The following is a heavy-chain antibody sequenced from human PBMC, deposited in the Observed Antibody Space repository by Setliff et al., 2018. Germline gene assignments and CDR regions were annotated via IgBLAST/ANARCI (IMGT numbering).Heavy chain of an antibody. Sequence: LSLTCTVSGGSISSGDYYWSWIRQPPGKGLEWIGYIYYSGSTYYNPSLKSRVTISVDTSKNQFSLKLSSVTAADTAVYYCARAPPYYGSGLLWFDPWGQGTLVTV. V-gene: IGHV4-30-4*08. CDR1: GGSISSGDYY. D-gene: IGHD3-10*01. J-gene: IGHJ5*02. CDR2: IYYSGST. CDR3: ARAPPYYGSGLLWFDP.